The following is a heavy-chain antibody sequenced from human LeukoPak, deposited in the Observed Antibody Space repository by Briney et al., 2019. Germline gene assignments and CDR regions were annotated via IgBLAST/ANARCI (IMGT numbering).Heavy chain of an antibody. CDR1: GGTFSSYA. CDR3: ARDRGWRSGYYFDY. J-gene: IGHJ4*02. Sequence: GASVKVSCKASGGTFSSYAISWVRQAPGQGLEWMGGIIPIFGTANYAQKFQGRVTITADKSTSTAYMELSGLRSEDTAVYYCARDRGWRSGYYFDYWGQGTLVTVSS. V-gene: IGHV1-69*06. D-gene: IGHD3-10*01. CDR2: IIPIFGTA.